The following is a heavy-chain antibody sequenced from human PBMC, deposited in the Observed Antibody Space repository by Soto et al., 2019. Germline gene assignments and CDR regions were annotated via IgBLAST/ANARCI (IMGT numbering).Heavy chain of an antibody. D-gene: IGHD1-1*01. CDR2: IRSKAHGGTT. CDR3: TRAAVNCSWAPWFDP. J-gene: IGHJ5*02. V-gene: IGHV3-49*03. CDR1: GFTFGDYA. Sequence: PGGSLRLSCTASGFTFGDYAMSWFRQAPGKGLEWVGFIRSKAHGGTTEYAASVKGRFTISRDDSKSIAYLQMNSLKTEDTAVYYCTRAAVNCSWAPWFDPWGQGTLVTVSS.